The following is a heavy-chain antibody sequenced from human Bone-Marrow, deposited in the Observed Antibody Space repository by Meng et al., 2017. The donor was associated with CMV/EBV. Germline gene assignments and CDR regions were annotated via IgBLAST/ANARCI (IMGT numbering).Heavy chain of an antibody. CDR3: ARDRGEPLLQGSWFDP. D-gene: IGHD2-15*01. CDR2: IYYSGST. J-gene: IGHJ5*02. V-gene: IGHV4-59*01. CDR1: GGSISSYY. Sequence: SETLSLTCTVSGGSISSYYWSWIRQPPGKGLEWIGYIYYSGSTNYNPSLKSRVTISVDTSKNQFSLKLSSVTAADTAVYYCARDRGEPLLQGSWFDPWGQGTLVNVSS.